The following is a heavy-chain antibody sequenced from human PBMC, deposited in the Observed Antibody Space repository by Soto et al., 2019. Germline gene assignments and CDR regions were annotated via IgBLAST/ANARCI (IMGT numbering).Heavy chain of an antibody. J-gene: IGHJ4*02. CDR1: GGSISSYY. CDR2: IYYSGIT. D-gene: IGHD2-8*02. V-gene: IGHV4-59*12. CDR3: ARDKITGLFDY. Sequence: PSETLSLTCTVSGGSISSYYWSWIRQPPGKGLEWIGYIYYSGITDYNPSLKSRVTISVGTSKNQFSLKLTSVTAADTAVYYCARDKITGLFDYWGQGTLVTVSS.